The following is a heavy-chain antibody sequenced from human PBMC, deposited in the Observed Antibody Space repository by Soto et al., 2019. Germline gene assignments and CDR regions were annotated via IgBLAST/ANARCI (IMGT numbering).Heavy chain of an antibody. D-gene: IGHD3-3*01. Sequence: SETLSLTCTVSGGSISSYYWSWIRQHPGKGLEWIGYIYYSGSTYYNPSLKSRVTISVDTSKNQFSLKLSSVTAADTAVYYCARWWSGSRQGFDPWGQGTLVTVS. V-gene: IGHV4-59*06. CDR2: IYYSGST. J-gene: IGHJ5*02. CDR1: GGSISSYY. CDR3: ARWWSGSRQGFDP.